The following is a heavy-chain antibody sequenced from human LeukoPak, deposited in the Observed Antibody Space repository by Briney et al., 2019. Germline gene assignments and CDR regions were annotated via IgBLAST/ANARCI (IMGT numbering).Heavy chain of an antibody. V-gene: IGHV4-59*08. J-gene: IGHJ4*02. CDR2: IYYSGST. CDR3: ARRRLGEFFDY. D-gene: IGHD3-16*01. CDR1: GGSMNTYY. Sequence: RTSETLSLTCSVSGGSMNTYYWTWIRQPPGKGLEWIGYIYYSGSTNYNPSLKSRVTISVDTSKNQFSLKLSSVTAADTAVYYCARRRLGEFFDYWGQGTLVTVSS.